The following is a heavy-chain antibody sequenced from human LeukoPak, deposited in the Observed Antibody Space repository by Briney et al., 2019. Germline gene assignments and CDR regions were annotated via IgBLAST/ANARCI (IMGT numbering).Heavy chain of an antibody. J-gene: IGHJ4*02. V-gene: IGHV3-48*04. CDR2: ISSSSSTI. Sequence: GGSLRLSCAASGFTFSSYSMNWVRQAPGKGLEWVSYISSSSSTIYYADSVKGRFTISGDNAKNSLYLQMNSLRAEDTAVYYCARGGPTGALDYWGQGTLVTVSS. CDR3: ARGGPTGALDY. CDR1: GFTFSSYS. D-gene: IGHD7-27*01.